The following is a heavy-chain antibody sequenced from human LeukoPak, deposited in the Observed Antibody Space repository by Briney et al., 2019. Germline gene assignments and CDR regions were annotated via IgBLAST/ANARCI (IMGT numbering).Heavy chain of an antibody. D-gene: IGHD3-10*01. J-gene: IGHJ4*02. CDR3: AKDSRRYYGSGSYYNV. CDR2: IRYDGSNK. Sequence: GGSLRLSCAASGFTFSSYGMHWVRQAPGKGLGWVAFIRYDGSNKYYADSVKGRFTISRDNSKNTLYLQMNSLRAEDTAVYCCAKDSRRYYGSGSYYNVWGQGTLVTVSS. CDR1: GFTFSSYG. V-gene: IGHV3-30*02.